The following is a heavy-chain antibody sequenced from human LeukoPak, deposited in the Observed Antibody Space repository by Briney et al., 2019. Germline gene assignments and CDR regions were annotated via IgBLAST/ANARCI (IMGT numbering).Heavy chain of an antibody. D-gene: IGHD6-6*01. Sequence: GASVKVSCKASGGTFSSYAISWVRQAPGQGLEWVGGIIPIFGTANYAQKFQGRVTITTDESTSTAYMELSSLRSEDTAVYYCARVRRDSSSSYYYYYMDVWGKGTTVTVSS. CDR1: GGTFSSYA. CDR3: ARVRRDSSSSYYYYYMDV. J-gene: IGHJ6*03. V-gene: IGHV1-69*05. CDR2: IIPIFGTA.